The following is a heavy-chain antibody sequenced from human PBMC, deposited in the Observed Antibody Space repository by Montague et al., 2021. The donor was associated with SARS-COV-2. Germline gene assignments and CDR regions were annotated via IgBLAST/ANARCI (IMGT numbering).Heavy chain of an antibody. CDR1: GFSFSAFG. Sequence: SLTLSCAASGFSFSAFGVTWVRQAPGKGLEWVSTVSRSGDTTYYXDSVKGRFTISRDNSKTTLDLQMNSLRAEDTAIYYCAKHMTTGLHAFHIWGQGTMVTVSS. J-gene: IGHJ3*02. CDR2: VSRSGDTT. CDR3: AKHMTTGLHAFHI. V-gene: IGHV3-23*01. D-gene: IGHD4-11*01.